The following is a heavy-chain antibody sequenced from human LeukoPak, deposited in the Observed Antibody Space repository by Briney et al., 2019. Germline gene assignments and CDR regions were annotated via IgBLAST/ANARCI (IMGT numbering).Heavy chain of an antibody. CDR3: ARLSAGVRYYDFWSMDY. J-gene: IGHJ4*02. D-gene: IGHD3-3*01. CDR2: IYTSGST. Sequence: PSETLSLTCTVSGGSISSYYWSWIRQPAGKGLEWIGRIYTSGSTNYNPSLKSRVTMSVDTSKNQFSLKLSSVTAADTAAYYCARLSAGVRYYDFWSMDYWGQGTLVTVSS. CDR1: GGSISSYY. V-gene: IGHV4-4*07.